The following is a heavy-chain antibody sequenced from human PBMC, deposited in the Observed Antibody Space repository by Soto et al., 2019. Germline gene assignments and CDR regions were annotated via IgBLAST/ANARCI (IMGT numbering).Heavy chain of an antibody. D-gene: IGHD3-22*01. CDR3: ARESYYYDSSGVKFRGFDY. V-gene: IGHV4-59*01. CDR2: IYYSGST. CDR1: GGSISSYY. Sequence: PSETLSLTCTVSGGSISSYYWNWIRQPPGKGLEWIGYIYYSGSTNYNPSLKSRVTISVDTSKNQFSLKLSSVTAADTAVYYCARESYYYDSSGVKFRGFDYWGLGTLVTVSS. J-gene: IGHJ4*02.